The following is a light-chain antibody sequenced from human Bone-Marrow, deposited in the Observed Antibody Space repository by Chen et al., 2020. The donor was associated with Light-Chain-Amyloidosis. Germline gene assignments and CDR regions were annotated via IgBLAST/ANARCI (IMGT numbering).Light chain of an antibody. J-gene: IGLJ3*02. CDR3: QVWDRSSDRPV. Sequence: SYVLTQPSSVSVAPVQTATIACGGNNIGSTSVHWYQQTPGQAPLLVVYDDSDRPSGIPERLSGSNSGNTAPLTISRVEAGDEADYYCQVWDRSSDRPVFGGGTKLTVL. V-gene: IGLV3-21*02. CDR2: DDS. CDR1: NIGSTS.